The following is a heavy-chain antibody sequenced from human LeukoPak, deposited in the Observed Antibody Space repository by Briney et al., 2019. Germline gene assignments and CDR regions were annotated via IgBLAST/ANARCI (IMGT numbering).Heavy chain of an antibody. V-gene: IGHV3-74*01. D-gene: IGHD1-26*01. Sequence: PGGSLRLSCAASGFTFSSYWMHWVRQAPGKGLVWVSRINSDGSSTSYADSVKGRFTISRDNAKNTLYLQMNSLRAEDTAVYYCAKARSGSAYYFDYWGQGTLVTVSS. J-gene: IGHJ4*02. CDR2: INSDGSST. CDR3: AKARSGSAYYFDY. CDR1: GFTFSSYW.